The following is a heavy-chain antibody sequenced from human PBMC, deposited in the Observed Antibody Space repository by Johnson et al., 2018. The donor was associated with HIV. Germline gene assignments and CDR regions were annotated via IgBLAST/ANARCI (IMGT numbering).Heavy chain of an antibody. CDR2: ISYDGSNE. CDR1: GFTFTSYP. J-gene: IGHJ3*01. D-gene: IGHD4-11*01. Sequence: QVQLVESGGGVVQPGRSLRLSCAASGFTFTSYPMHWVRQAPGKGLEWVAVISYDGSNEYYAEFVKGRFTISRDNSKNTLYLQMNSLRAGDTAVYYWARHKGHQYDTFALWGQGTMVTVSS. CDR3: ARHKGHQYDTFAL. V-gene: IGHV3-30*04.